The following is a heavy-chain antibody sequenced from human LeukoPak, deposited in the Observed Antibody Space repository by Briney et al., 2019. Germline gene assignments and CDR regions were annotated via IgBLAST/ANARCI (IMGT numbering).Heavy chain of an antibody. Sequence: GGSLRLSCAASGFTFSNYWMQWVRQATGKGLVWVSRINDDGRTTIYADPVKSRFTISRDNAKNTLYLQMNSLRAEDTAVYYCAKDHSGFGGDFDYYFDYWGQGTLVTVSS. V-gene: IGHV3-74*01. CDR3: AKDHSGFGGDFDYYFDY. CDR1: GFTFSNYW. J-gene: IGHJ4*02. CDR2: INDDGRTT. D-gene: IGHD4-17*01.